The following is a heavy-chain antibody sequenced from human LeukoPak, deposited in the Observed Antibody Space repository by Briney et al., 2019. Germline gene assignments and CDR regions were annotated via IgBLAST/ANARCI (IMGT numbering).Heavy chain of an antibody. CDR2: ISTNSGRTI. Sequence: PGGSLRLSCEASGFTFSSYEMIWVRQAPGKGLEWVSYISTNSGRTIYYADSVKGRFTIFRDNAKSTLYLQMNSLRTEDTAVYYCARESDSGGYRFDSWGQGSLVTVSS. D-gene: IGHD3-22*01. J-gene: IGHJ4*02. CDR1: GFTFSSYE. CDR3: ARESDSGGYRFDS. V-gene: IGHV3-48*03.